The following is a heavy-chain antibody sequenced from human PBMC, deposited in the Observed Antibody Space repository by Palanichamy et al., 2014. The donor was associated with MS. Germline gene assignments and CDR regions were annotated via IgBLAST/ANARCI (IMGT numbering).Heavy chain of an antibody. Sequence: VQLVQSGAEVKKPGASVKVSCKASGYTFTGYYMHWVRQAPGQGLEWMGWINPNSGSTNYAQKFQGRVTMTRDTSISTAYMELSRLRSDDTAVYYCARVLMTTVPTYYYYYGMDVWGQGTTVTVSS. D-gene: IGHD4-17*01. V-gene: IGHV1-2*02. CDR1: GYTFTGYY. J-gene: IGHJ6*02. CDR3: ARVLMTTVPTYYYYYGMDV. CDR2: INPNSGST.